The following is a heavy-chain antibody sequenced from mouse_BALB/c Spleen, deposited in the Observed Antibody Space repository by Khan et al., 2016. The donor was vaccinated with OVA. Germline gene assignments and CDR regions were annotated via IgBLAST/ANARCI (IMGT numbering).Heavy chain of an antibody. V-gene: IGHV1-63*01. CDR2: IYPGGNYT. Sequence: VQLQQSGPELVRPGTSVKISCKASGYTFTNYWLGWVKQRPGHGLDWIGDIYPGGNYTNYNEKFKGKATLTADTSSTSAYMQFSSLTSDDSAVYICARWATWYCDFWGAGTTVTVSS. CDR1: GYTFTNYW. J-gene: IGHJ1*01. CDR3: ARWATWYCDF. D-gene: IGHD3-1*01.